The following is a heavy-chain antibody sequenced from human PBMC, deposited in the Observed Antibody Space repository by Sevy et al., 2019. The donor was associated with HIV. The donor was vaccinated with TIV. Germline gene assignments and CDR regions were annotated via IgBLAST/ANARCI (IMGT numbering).Heavy chain of an antibody. Sequence: GGSLRLSCAASGFTFSGSAMHWVRQASGKGLEWVGRIRSKANSYATAYAASVKGRFTISRDDSKNTAYLQMNSLKTEDTDVYYCTRHQTDSNYGYYYYGMDVWGQGTTVTVSS. CDR1: GFTFSGSA. J-gene: IGHJ6*02. CDR2: IRSKANSYAT. V-gene: IGHV3-73*01. CDR3: TRHQTDSNYGYYYYGMDV. D-gene: IGHD4-4*01.